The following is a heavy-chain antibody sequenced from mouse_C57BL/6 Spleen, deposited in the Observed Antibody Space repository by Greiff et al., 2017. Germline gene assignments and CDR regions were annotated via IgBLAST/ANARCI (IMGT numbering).Heavy chain of an antibody. Sequence: EVKLVESEGGLVQPGSSMKLSCTASGFTFSDYYMAWVRQVPEKGLEWVANINYDGSSTYYLDSLKSRFIISRDNAKNILYLQMSSLKSEDTATYYCARDIYYGSSWYFDVWGTGTTVTVSS. V-gene: IGHV5-16*01. D-gene: IGHD1-1*01. CDR1: GFTFSDYY. CDR2: INYDGSST. CDR3: ARDIYYGSSWYFDV. J-gene: IGHJ1*03.